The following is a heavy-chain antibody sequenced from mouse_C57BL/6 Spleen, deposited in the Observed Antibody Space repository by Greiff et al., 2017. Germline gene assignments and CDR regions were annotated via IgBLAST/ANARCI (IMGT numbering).Heavy chain of an antibody. CDR2: ISSGCSTI. Sequence: EVKLMESGGGLVKPGGSLKLSCAASGFTFSDYGMYWVRQAPEKGLEWVAYISSGCSTIYYADTVKGRFTISRDNAKNTLFLQMTSLRSEDTAMYYCAKWFAYWGQGALVTVSA. V-gene: IGHV5-17*01. J-gene: IGHJ3*01. CDR1: GFTFSDYG. CDR3: AKWFAY.